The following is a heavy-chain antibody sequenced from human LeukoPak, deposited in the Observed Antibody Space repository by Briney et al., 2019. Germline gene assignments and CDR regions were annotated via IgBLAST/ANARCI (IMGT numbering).Heavy chain of an antibody. J-gene: IGHJ6*02. CDR1: GYTLTSYG. D-gene: IGHD5-18*01. CDR2: ISAYNGNT. V-gene: IGHV1-18*01. CDR3: ARDCGYGRRYYHHYGMEV. Sequence: GASVKVSCKASGYTLTSYGIGWVRQAPGQGLEWMGWISAYNGNTNYAQKLQGRVTMTTDASTSTAYMELRSLGSDDTAVYYCARDCGYGRRYYHHYGMEVWGQGTTVTVSS.